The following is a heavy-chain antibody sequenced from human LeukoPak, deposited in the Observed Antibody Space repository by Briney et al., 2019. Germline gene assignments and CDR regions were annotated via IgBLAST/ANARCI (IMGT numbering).Heavy chain of an antibody. D-gene: IGHD1-26*01. Sequence: GGSLRLSCAASGFTLSSYAMHWVRQPAGKGLEWVSAIGTAGDTFYPGSVKGRFTISRENAKKSLFLQMNSLRAEDTAVYYCAADHGGSYFVDYWGQGTLVTVSS. J-gene: IGHJ4*02. CDR1: GFTLSSYA. CDR3: AADHGGSYFVDY. V-gene: IGHV3-13*01. CDR2: IGTAGDT.